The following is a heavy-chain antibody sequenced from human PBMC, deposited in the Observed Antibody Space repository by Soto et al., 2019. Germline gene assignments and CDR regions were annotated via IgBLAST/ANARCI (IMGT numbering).Heavy chain of an antibody. CDR1: GFTFSRYA. Sequence: GGSLRLSCAASGFTFSRYAMSWVRQAPGKGLEWVSAISGSGGSTYYADSVKGRFTISRDNSKNTLYLQMNSLRAEDTAVYYCAKPYDFWSGYYPNDYYYYGMDVWGQGTTVTVSS. V-gene: IGHV3-23*01. J-gene: IGHJ6*02. D-gene: IGHD3-3*01. CDR3: AKPYDFWSGYYPNDYYYYGMDV. CDR2: ISGSGGST.